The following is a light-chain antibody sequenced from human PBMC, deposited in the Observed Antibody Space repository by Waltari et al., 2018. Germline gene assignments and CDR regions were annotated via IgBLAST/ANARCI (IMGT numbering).Light chain of an antibody. J-gene: IGLJ1*01. CDR1: SRDVGVYNY. Sequence: QSALTQPPSVSASPGQSITIPCTGTSRDVGVYNYLSWYQQHPGKAPKLVIFDVIYRPSGVSYRFSASKSGNTASLTISGLQAEDEADYYCSSYTSSHGLVFGTGTKVTVL. CDR3: SSYTSSHGLV. CDR2: DVI. V-gene: IGLV2-14*03.